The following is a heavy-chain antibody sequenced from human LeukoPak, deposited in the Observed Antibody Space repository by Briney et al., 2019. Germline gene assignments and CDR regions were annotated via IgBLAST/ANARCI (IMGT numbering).Heavy chain of an antibody. D-gene: IGHD4-17*01. CDR1: GGSISSYY. CDR2: IYTTGST. J-gene: IGHJ4*02. V-gene: IGHV4-4*09. CDR3: ARLGQMTSGTHHFDK. Sequence: PSETLSLTCTVSGGSISSYYWSWIRQPPGKGLEWIAYIYTTGSTNYNPSLRGRVTISVDTSKNQFSLKLSSVTAADTAVYFCARLGQMTSGTHHFDKWGQGTLVTVSS.